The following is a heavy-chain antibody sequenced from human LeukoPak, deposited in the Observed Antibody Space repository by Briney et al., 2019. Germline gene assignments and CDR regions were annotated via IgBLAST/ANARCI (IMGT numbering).Heavy chain of an antibody. CDR2: IYSGGST. CDR3: ARQERDSSGYWFDP. D-gene: IGHD6-19*01. CDR1: GFTFSNAW. Sequence: PGGSLRLSCAASGFTFSNAWMSWVRQAPGKGLEWVSVIYSGGSTYYADSVKGRFTISRDNSKNTLYLQMNSLRAEDTAVYYCARQERDSSGYWFDPWGQGTLVTVSS. V-gene: IGHV3-66*04. J-gene: IGHJ5*02.